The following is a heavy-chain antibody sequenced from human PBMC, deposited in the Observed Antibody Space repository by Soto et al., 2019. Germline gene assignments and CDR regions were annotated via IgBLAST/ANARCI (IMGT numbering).Heavy chain of an antibody. CDR3: ARDFAYFDS. CDR2: VYHTGRT. J-gene: IGHJ4*02. V-gene: IGHV4-61*01. Sequence: XTLSLTCTVSGGSFKSGCYSWSWIRQRPGQGLEWIWYVYHTGRTIYNPSLKSRFSISMDTSKNQCSMNLDSVTSADTAVYFCARDFAYFDSWGQGTLGPVS. CDR1: GGSFKSGCYS. D-gene: IGHD3-3*01.